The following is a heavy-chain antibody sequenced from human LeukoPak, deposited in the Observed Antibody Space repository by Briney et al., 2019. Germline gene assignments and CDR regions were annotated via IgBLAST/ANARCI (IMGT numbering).Heavy chain of an antibody. CDR2: IYYSGST. D-gene: IGHD3-16*02. Sequence: SETLSLTCTVSGGSVSSGSYYWSWIRQPPGKGLEWIGYIYYSGSTNYNPSLKSRVTISVDTSKNQFSLKLSSVTAADTAVYYCARHSGGDYVWGSYLQPYAFDIWGQGIMVTVSS. CDR3: ARHSGGDYVWGSYLQPYAFDI. CDR1: GGSVSSGSYY. V-gene: IGHV4-61*01. J-gene: IGHJ3*02.